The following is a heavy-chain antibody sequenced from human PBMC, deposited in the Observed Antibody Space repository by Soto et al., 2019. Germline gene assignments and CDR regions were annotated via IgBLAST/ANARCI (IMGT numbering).Heavy chain of an antibody. J-gene: IGHJ6*02. CDR2: ISAYNGNT. Sequence: ASVKVSCKASGYTFTSYGISWVRQAPGQGLEWMGWISAYNGNTNYAQKLQGRVTMTKDPSTSTAYMELRSLRSDDTAVYYCARLGLGYSYAPPGHKEEASPRDYYYYGMDVWGQGTTVTVSS. CDR3: ARLGLGYSYAPPGHKEEASPRDYYYYGMDV. D-gene: IGHD5-18*01. V-gene: IGHV1-18*01. CDR1: GYTFTSYG.